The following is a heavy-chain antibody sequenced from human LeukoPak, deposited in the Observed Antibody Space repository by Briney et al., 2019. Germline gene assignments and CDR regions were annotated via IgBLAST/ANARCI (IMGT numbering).Heavy chain of an antibody. CDR3: ARARNDFWSGYSTPDAFDI. D-gene: IGHD3-3*01. Sequence: ASVKVSCKASGYTLTGYYMHWVRQAPEQGLEWMGRINPNSGGTNYAQKFQGRVTMTRDTSISTAYMELSRLRSDDTAVYYCARARNDFWSGYSTPDAFDIWGQGTMVTVSS. J-gene: IGHJ3*02. CDR2: INPNSGGT. CDR1: GYTLTGYY. V-gene: IGHV1-2*06.